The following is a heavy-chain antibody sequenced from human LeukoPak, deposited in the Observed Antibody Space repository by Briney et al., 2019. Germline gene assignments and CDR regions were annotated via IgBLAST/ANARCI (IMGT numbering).Heavy chain of an antibody. CDR2: IYYSGST. J-gene: IGHJ4*02. CDR3: ARHGAEWLAYFDY. V-gene: IGHV4-39*01. Sequence: PSETLSLICTVSGGSISSSSYYWGWIRQPPGKGLEWIGSIYYSGSTYYNPSLKSRVTISVDTSKNQFSLKLSSVTAADTAVYYCARHGAEWLAYFDYWGQGTLVTVSS. D-gene: IGHD6-19*01. CDR1: GGSISSSSYY.